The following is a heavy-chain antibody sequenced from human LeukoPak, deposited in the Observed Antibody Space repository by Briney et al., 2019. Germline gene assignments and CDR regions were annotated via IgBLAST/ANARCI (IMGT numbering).Heavy chain of an antibody. V-gene: IGHV4-34*01. CDR2: INHSGST. D-gene: IGHD6-6*01. J-gene: IGHJ4*02. CDR1: GGSFSGYY. Sequence: SETLSLTCAVYGGSFSGYYWSWIRQPPGKGLEWIGEINHSGSTNYNPSLKSRVTISVDTSKNQFSLKLSSVTAADTAVYYCARRASSIAARYFDYWGQGNLVTVSS. CDR3: ARRASSIAARYFDY.